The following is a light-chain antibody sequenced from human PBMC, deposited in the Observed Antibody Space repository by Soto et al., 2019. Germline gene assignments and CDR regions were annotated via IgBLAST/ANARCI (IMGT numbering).Light chain of an antibody. CDR2: DVS. V-gene: IGLV2-14*01. Sequence: QSALNQPASVSGSPGQSITISCTGTNSDVGGYNYVSWYQQHPGKAPKFMIYDVSNRPSGVSNRFSGSKSGNTASLTISGLQAEDEADYYCCSYTTSNTRQIVFGTGTRSPS. CDR3: CSYTTSNTRQIV. CDR1: NSDVGGYNY. J-gene: IGLJ1*01.